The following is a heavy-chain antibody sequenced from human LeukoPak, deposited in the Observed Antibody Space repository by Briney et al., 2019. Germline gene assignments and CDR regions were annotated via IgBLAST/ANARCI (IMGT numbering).Heavy chain of an antibody. CDR3: ARHSRSTNWFDT. Sequence: SETLSLTCTVSGGSVSSNSYYWGWIRQPPGKGLEWIESISGTAYYNPSLKSRVTVSVDKSKNQLSLNLTSATAADTALYYCARHSRSTNWFDTWGQGILVTVSS. V-gene: IGHV4-39*01. CDR2: ISGTA. J-gene: IGHJ5*02. CDR1: GGSVSSNSYY.